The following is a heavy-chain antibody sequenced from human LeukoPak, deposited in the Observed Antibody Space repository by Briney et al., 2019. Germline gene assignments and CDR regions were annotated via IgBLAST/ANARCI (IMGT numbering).Heavy chain of an antibody. CDR1: GFTFRSYW. CDR3: ARAGNPGSGSYYSLLY. V-gene: IGHV3-7*01. J-gene: IGHJ4*02. CDR2: IKQDASEK. D-gene: IGHD3-10*01. Sequence: GGSLRLSCAASGFTFRSYWMNWVRQAPGKGLEWVANIKQDASEKYYVDSVKGRFTISRDNAKDSLYLQMNSLRAEDTAVYYCARAGNPGSGSYYSLLYWGQGTLVTVSS.